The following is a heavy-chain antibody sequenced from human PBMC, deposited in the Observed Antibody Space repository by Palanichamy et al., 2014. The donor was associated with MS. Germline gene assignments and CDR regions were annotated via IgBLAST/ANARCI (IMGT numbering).Heavy chain of an antibody. J-gene: IGHJ3*02. D-gene: IGHD3-22*01. CDR2: INPVNGNT. CDR3: ARVDGFLVITPRGAFDI. CDR1: GYMFMNYA. Sequence: VKVSCKASGYMFMNYAIHWVRQAPGQRLEWMGWINPVNGNTEYSQKSQGRVTITRDTSASTTYMELSSLRSEDTAVYYCARVDGFLVITPRGAFDIWGQGTMVTVSS. V-gene: IGHV1-3*01.